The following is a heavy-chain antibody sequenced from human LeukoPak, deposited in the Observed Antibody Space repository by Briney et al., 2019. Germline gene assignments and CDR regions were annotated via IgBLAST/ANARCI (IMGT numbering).Heavy chain of an antibody. D-gene: IGHD3-16*01. V-gene: IGHV4-61*02. CDR2: IYTSGST. CDR3: ARGSLMITFGGVPGGSNWFDP. J-gene: IGHJ5*02. CDR1: GGSISSGSYY. Sequence: SETLSLTCTVSGGSISSGSYYWSWIRQPAGKGLEWIGRIYTSGSTNYNPSLKSRVTISADTSKNQFSLKLSSVTAADTAVYYCARGSLMITFGGVPGGSNWFDPWGQGTLVTVSS.